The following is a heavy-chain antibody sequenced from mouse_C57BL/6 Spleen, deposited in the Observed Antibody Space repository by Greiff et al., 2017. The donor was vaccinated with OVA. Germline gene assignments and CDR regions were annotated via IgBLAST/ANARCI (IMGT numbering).Heavy chain of an antibody. CDR2: ISSGSSTI. J-gene: IGHJ2*01. D-gene: IGHD1-1*01. Sequence: EVMLVESGGGLVKPGGSLKLSCAASGFTFSDYGMHWVRQAPEKGLEWVAYISSGSSTIYYADTVKGRFTISRDNAKNTLFLQMTSLRSEDTAMYYCARPTVVATPYFDYWGQGTTLTVSS. V-gene: IGHV5-17*01. CDR3: ARPTVVATPYFDY. CDR1: GFTFSDYG.